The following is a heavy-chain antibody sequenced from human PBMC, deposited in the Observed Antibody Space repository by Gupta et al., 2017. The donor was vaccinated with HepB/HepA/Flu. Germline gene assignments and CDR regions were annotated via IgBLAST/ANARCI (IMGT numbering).Heavy chain of an antibody. Sequence: QVQLVQSGAEVKKPGASVKVSCKASGYTFTNYYLHWVRQAPGQGLEWMGMIDPRGYVTTSAQKFQDRVTLTTDTSTRTVYMELSSLKSEDTAVYYCATVMFGATLDYWGQGTLVTVSS. CDR2: IDPRGYVT. D-gene: IGHD3-16*01. CDR1: GYTFTNYY. CDR3: ATVMFGATLDY. J-gene: IGHJ4*02. V-gene: IGHV1-46*01.